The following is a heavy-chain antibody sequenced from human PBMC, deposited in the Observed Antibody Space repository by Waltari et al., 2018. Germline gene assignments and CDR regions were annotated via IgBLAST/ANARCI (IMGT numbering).Heavy chain of an antibody. CDR1: GGSISSSSYY. CDR2: IYYSGST. V-gene: IGHV4-39*01. CDR3: ARHTGNWNYRIPDY. Sequence: QLQLQESGPGLVKPSETLSLTCTVSGGSISSSSYYWGWILPPPGKGLEWIGSIYYSGSTYYNPSLKSRVTISVDTSKNQFSLKLSSVTAADTAVYYCARHTGNWNYRIPDYWGQGTLVTVSS. D-gene: IGHD1-7*01. J-gene: IGHJ4*02.